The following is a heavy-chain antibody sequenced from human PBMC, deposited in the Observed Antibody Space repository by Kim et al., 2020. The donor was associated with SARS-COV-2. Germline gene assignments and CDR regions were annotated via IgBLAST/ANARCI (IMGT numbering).Heavy chain of an antibody. CDR3: ARRAFLTGLLSPHYYYYGMDV. CDR1: GGTFSSYA. CDR2: IIPIFGTA. Sequence: SVKVSCKASGGTFSSYAISWVRQAPGQGLEWMGGIIPIFGTANYAQKFQGRVTITADESTSTAYMELSSLRSEDTAVYYCARRAFLTGLLSPHYYYYGMDVWGQGTTVTVSS. V-gene: IGHV1-69*13. D-gene: IGHD3-9*01. J-gene: IGHJ6*02.